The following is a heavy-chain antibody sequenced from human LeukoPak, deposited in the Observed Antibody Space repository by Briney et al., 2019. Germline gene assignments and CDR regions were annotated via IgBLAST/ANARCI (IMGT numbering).Heavy chain of an antibody. V-gene: IGHV3-74*01. CDR3: AKEYSNGWYVD. D-gene: IGHD6-19*01. J-gene: IGHJ4*02. CDR1: GFTFSIYW. Sequence: GGSLRLSCAASGFTFSIYWRHWVGQAPGKGLVWVSRINSDGSGTSYADSVRGRFTISRDNAKNTLYLQMDSLRDEDTAVYYCAKEYSNGWYVDWGQGTLVTVSS. CDR2: INSDGSGT.